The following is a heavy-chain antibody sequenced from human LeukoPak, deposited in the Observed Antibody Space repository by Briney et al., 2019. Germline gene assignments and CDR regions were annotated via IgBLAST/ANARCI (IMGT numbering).Heavy chain of an antibody. Sequence: PGASLRLSCVASGFKIADYAMHWVRQTPGKGLEWVSGISWNSATIDYADSLRGRFTISRDNAKNSLYLQMTNLRTEDTALYYCAKLCDWNSVDYWGQGTLVTVSS. CDR1: GFKIADYA. CDR3: AKLCDWNSVDY. J-gene: IGHJ4*02. D-gene: IGHD1-7*01. CDR2: ISWNSATI. V-gene: IGHV3-9*01.